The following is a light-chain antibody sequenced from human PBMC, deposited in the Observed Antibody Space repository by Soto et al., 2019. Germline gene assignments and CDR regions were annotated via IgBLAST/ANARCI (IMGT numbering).Light chain of an antibody. J-gene: IGLJ1*01. CDR1: SSDVGGYNF. CDR3: SSYASSRTPYV. CDR2: EVS. Sequence: QSVLTQPASVSGSPGQSITISCTGTSSDVGGYNFVSLYQQHPGKAPKVMIYEVSSRPSGVSNRFSGSKSGNTASLTISGLQAEDEADYYCSSYASSRTPYVFGTGTKVTVL. V-gene: IGLV2-14*01.